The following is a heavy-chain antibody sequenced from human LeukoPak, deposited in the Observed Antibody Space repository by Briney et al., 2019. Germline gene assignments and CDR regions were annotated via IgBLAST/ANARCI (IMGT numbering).Heavy chain of an antibody. Sequence: ASVKVSCKASGYIFSNYGISWVRQAPGQGLEWMGWISAKNGDTNYIQKFRDRVTMTTDTSTSTAYMELWSLRSDDTAVYYCARDVPGTTPFDYWGQGTLVTVSS. CDR1: GYIFSNYG. CDR3: ARDVPGTTPFDY. D-gene: IGHD1-7*01. J-gene: IGHJ4*02. CDR2: ISAKNGDT. V-gene: IGHV1-18*01.